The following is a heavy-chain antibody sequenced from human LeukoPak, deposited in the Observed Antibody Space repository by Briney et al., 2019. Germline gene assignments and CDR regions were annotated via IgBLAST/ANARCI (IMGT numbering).Heavy chain of an antibody. CDR1: GFTFSDYY. CDR2: ISSSGSTI. D-gene: IGHD3-22*01. J-gene: IGHJ3*02. CDR3: AKGGDYDSSPSAFDI. V-gene: IGHV3-11*01. Sequence: GGSLRLSCAASGFTFSDYYMSWIRQAPGKGLEWVAYISSSGSTIYYADSVKGRFTISRDNAKNSLYLQMNSLRAEDTAVYYCAKGGDYDSSPSAFDIWGQGTMVTVSS.